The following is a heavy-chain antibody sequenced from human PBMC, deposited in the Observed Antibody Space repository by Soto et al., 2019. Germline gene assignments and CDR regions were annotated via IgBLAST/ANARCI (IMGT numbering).Heavy chain of an antibody. CDR1: GGPISSGGYY. J-gene: IGHJ6*02. CDR2: IYYSGST. D-gene: IGHD3-10*01. V-gene: IGHV4-31*03. Sequence: SETLSLTCTVSGGPISSGGYYWSWIRQHPGKGLEWIGYIYYSGSTYYNPSLKSRVTISVDTSKNQFSLKLSSVTAADTAVYYCARDLRVRGAYKYYYGMDVWGQGTTVTVSS. CDR3: ARDLRVRGAYKYYYGMDV.